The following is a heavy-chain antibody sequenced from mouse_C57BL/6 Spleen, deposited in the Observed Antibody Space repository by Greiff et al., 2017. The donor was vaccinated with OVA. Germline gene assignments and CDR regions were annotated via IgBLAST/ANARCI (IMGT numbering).Heavy chain of an antibody. D-gene: IGHD2-1*01. V-gene: IGHV1-82*01. J-gene: IGHJ3*01. Sequence: VKLVESGPELVKPGASVKISCKASGYAFSSSWMNWVKQRPGKGLEWIGRIYPGDGDTNYNGKFKGKATLTADKSSSTAYMQLSSLTSEDSAVYFCARGAYGNYPFAYWGQGTLVTVSA. CDR2: IYPGDGDT. CDR1: GYAFSSSW. CDR3: ARGAYGNYPFAY.